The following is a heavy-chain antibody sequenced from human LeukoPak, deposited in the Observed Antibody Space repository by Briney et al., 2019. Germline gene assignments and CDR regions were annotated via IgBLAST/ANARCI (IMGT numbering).Heavy chain of an antibody. J-gene: IGHJ4*02. V-gene: IGHV3-21*01. CDR3: AKDDGYNAGDY. CDR1: GFTFSSYS. CDR2: ISSSSSYI. Sequence: PGGSLRLSCAASGFTFSSYSMNWVRQAPGKGLEWVSSISSSSSYIYYADSVKGRFTISRDNSKNTLYLQMNSLRAEDTAVYYCAKDDGYNAGDYWGQGTLVTVSS. D-gene: IGHD5-24*01.